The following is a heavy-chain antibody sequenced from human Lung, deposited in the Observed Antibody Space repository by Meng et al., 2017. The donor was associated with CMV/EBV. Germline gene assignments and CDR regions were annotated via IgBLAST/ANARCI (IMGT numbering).Heavy chain of an antibody. D-gene: IGHD3-10*01. CDR2: IYYSGST. V-gene: IGHV4-39*07. Sequence: LXCTVSGGSISSSSYYWGWIRQPPGRGLEWIGTIYYSGSTYYNPSLKSRVTISLDTSKNQLSLKLSSVTAADTAVYYCAREGTMVRGVYYYYYGMDVWGQGXTVTVSS. CDR1: GGSISSSSYY. J-gene: IGHJ6*02. CDR3: AREGTMVRGVYYYYYGMDV.